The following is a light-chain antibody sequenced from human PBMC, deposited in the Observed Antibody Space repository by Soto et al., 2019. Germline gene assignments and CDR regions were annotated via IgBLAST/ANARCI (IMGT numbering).Light chain of an antibody. Sequence: EIVLTQPPATLSLSPGERATLSCGASQSVSRNYLAWYQQKPGLAPRLVIYDASSRATGIPDRFSGSGSGTDFTLTITRLEPEDFAVYYCQQYGSSPLTFGGGTKVEIK. CDR1: QSVSRNY. J-gene: IGKJ4*01. CDR3: QQYGSSPLT. CDR2: DAS. V-gene: IGKV3D-20*01.